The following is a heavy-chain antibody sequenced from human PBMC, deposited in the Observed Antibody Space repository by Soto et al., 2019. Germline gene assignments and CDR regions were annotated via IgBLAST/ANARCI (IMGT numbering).Heavy chain of an antibody. CDR2: ISYDGSNQ. D-gene: IGHD1-26*01. V-gene: IGHV3-30*18. CDR1: GFTFSSYG. CDR3: AKDQAARWWEGMGD. Sequence: QVQLVQSGGGVVRPGRSLRLSCAVSGFTFSSYGVHWVRQAPGKGLEWVAVISYDGSNQYYADSVKGRFTISRDNSENTLYQQMNSLRTEDTAMYYCAKDQAARWWEGMGDWGQGTLVTVSS. J-gene: IGHJ4*02.